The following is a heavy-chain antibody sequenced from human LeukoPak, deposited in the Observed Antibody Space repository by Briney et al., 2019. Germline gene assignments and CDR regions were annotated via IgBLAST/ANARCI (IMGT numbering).Heavy chain of an antibody. CDR3: ARGYSGYALPFDI. J-gene: IGHJ3*02. CDR1: GGSFSGYY. D-gene: IGHD5-12*01. Sequence: SETLSLTCAVYGGSFSGYYWIWIRQPPGKGLEWIGEINHSGSTNYNPSLKSRVTISVDTSKNQFSLKLSSVTAADTAVYYCARGYSGYALPFDIWGQGTMVTVSS. CDR2: INHSGST. V-gene: IGHV4-34*01.